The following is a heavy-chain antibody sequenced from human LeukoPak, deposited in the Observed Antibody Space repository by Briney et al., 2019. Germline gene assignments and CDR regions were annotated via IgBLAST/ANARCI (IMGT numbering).Heavy chain of an antibody. CDR1: GVSFNNYY. V-gene: IGHV4-34*01. CDR2: INHSGYT. CDR3: TRMTTGHDY. J-gene: IGHJ4*02. Sequence: SSETLSLTCAVSGVSFNNYYWSWVRQTPGKGLEWVGEINHSGYTNDSPSLKSRVTLSIDTYRKQFSLNLRSVTVADTGIYYCTRMTTGHDYWGQGTLVTVFS. D-gene: IGHD4-17*01.